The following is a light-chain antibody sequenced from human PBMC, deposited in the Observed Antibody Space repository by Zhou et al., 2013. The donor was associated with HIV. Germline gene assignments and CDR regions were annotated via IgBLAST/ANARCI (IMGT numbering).Light chain of an antibody. Sequence: IRITQSPSSLSASTGDRVTITCRASQDIRNDLAWYQHLPGTAPKVLIYAFFHFTFGGPSRFSGSGSGTDFTLTINGLQPEDAATYFCQKYNGAPEFGQGTKLVIK. V-gene: IGKV1-27*01. CDR1: QDIRND. J-gene: IGKJ1*01. CDR3: QKYNGAPE. CDR2: AFF.